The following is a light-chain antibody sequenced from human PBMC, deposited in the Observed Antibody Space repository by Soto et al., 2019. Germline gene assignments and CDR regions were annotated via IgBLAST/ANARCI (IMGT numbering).Light chain of an antibody. Sequence: EIGVTQSPAALSVSTGERATLSCRASQSVSSNLAWYQQKPGQAPRLLIYGASTRATGIPARFSGSGSGTEFTLTISSLQSEDFAVYYCQQYNNWPWTFGQGTKVAI. CDR1: QSVSSN. V-gene: IGKV3-15*01. CDR3: QQYNNWPWT. J-gene: IGKJ1*01. CDR2: GAS.